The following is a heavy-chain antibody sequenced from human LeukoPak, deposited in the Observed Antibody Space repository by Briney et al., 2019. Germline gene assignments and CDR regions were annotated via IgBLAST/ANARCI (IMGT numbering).Heavy chain of an antibody. J-gene: IGHJ1*01. CDR2: MNPNSGNT. CDR3: AVVGSSGWYWMGAEYFQH. CDR1: GYTFISHA. D-gene: IGHD6-19*01. Sequence: EASVKVSCKASGYTFISHAMNWVRQATGQGLEWMGWMNPNSGNTGYAQKFQGRVTMTRNTSISTAYMELSSLRSEDTAVYYCAVVGSSGWYWMGAEYFQHWGQGTLVTVSS. V-gene: IGHV1-8*01.